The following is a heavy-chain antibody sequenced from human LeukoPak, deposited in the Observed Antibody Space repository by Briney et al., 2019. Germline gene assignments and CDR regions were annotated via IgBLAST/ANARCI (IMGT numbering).Heavy chain of an antibody. D-gene: IGHD3-22*01. V-gene: IGHV3-23*01. CDR3: AKDDLTMIVVAPGTIDY. J-gene: IGHJ4*02. CDR2: ISGSGGST. Sequence: GGTLRLSCAASGFTFSSYGMSWVRQAPGKGLEWVSAISGSGGSTYYADSVKGRFTISRDNSKNTLYLQMNSLRAEDTAVYYCAKDDLTMIVVAPGTIDYWGQGTLVTVSS. CDR1: GFTFSSYG.